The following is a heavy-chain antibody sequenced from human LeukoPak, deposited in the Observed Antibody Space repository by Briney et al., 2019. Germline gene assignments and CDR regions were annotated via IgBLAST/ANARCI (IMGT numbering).Heavy chain of an antibody. CDR3: ARYAASPTYYDYIWGSYRFNWFDP. Sequence: GASVKVSCKASGYTFTSYDINWVRQATGQGLEWMGWMNPNSGNTGYAQKFQGRATMTRNTSISTAYMELSSLRSEDTAVYYCARYAASPTYYDYIWGSYRFNWFDPWGQGTLVTVSS. J-gene: IGHJ5*02. V-gene: IGHV1-8*01. CDR1: GYTFTSYD. CDR2: MNPNSGNT. D-gene: IGHD3-16*02.